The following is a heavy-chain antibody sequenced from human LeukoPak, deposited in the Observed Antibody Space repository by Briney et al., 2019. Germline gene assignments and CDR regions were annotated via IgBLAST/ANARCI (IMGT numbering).Heavy chain of an antibody. CDR3: ARQGYYGSGNYNTFDY. V-gene: IGHV4-34*01. Sequence: SETLSLTCAVYGGSSRGYYWSWIRQPPGKGLEWIGSIYHSGITYYNPSLKSRVTISVDTSKNQFSLKLSSVTAADTAVYYCARQGYYGSGNYNTFDYWGQGTMVTVSS. D-gene: IGHD3-10*01. CDR1: GGSSRGYY. CDR2: IYHSGIT. J-gene: IGHJ4*02.